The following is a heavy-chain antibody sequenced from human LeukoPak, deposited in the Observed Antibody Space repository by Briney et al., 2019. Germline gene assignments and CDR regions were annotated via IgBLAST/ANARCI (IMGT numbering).Heavy chain of an antibody. V-gene: IGHV3-30*04. CDR2: ISYDGSNK. J-gene: IGHJ4*02. D-gene: IGHD3-16*02. CDR1: GFTFSRYA. CDR3: ARVSRGDYVWGSYRPGPPDY. Sequence: PGRSLRLSCAASGFTFSRYAMHWVRQAPGKGLAWVAVISYDGSNKYYADSVKGRCTGSRDNSKNTLYLQMNSLRAEDTAVYYCARVSRGDYVWGSYRPGPPDYWGQGTLVTVSS.